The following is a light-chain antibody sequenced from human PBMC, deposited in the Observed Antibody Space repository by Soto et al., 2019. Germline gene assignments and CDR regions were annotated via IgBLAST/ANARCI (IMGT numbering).Light chain of an antibody. Sequence: QSVLTQPPSVSGAPGQRVTISCTGSSSNIGAGYDVHWYQQLPGTAPKLLIYGNSNRPSGVPNRFSGSKSGTSASLAITGLQAEDEADYYCHSYESSLSGVFGGGTKLTVL. CDR2: GNS. CDR3: HSYESSLSGV. J-gene: IGLJ2*01. V-gene: IGLV1-40*01. CDR1: SSNIGAGYD.